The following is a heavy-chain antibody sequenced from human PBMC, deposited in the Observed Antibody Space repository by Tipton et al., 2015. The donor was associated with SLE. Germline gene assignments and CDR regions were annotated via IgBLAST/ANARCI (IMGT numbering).Heavy chain of an antibody. D-gene: IGHD5-12*01. CDR2: IHYSGST. CDR3: ARSLESAYGPFDF. V-gene: IGHV4-59*01. CDR1: GDSIGSYY. J-gene: IGHJ4*02. Sequence: TLSLTCTVSGDSIGSYYWRWIRQPPGKGLEYIGYIHYSGSTNYNPSLKSRVTMSPDTSKNQFSLRLNSVTAADTAVYYCARSLESAYGPFDFWGQGTLVTVSS.